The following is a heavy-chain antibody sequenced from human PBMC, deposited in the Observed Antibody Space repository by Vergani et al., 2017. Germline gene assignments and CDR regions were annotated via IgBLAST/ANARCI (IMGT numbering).Heavy chain of an antibody. J-gene: IGHJ3*01. V-gene: IGHV4-61*02. D-gene: IGHD2-15*01. CDR3: ARRSGGYYSGGKVHPLRTAFDV. CDR2: ISASGNA. Sequence: QVQLQASGPGRVKPSQTLSLTCTMSGGSISAGYYFWSWIRQPAGKGLEWLGHISASGNASHSPSLKTRVSMSVDTSKNQFSLTATSVTAADTVIYFCARRSGGYYSGGKVHPLRTAFDVWGHGTVVTVSS. CDR1: GGSISAGYYF.